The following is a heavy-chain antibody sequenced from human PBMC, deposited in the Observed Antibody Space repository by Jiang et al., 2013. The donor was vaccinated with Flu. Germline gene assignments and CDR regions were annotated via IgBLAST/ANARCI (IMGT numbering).Heavy chain of an antibody. J-gene: IGHJ5*02. V-gene: IGHV6-1*01. CDR1: GDSVSSNSAA. Sequence: QTLSLTCAISGDSVSSNSAAWNWIRQSPSRGLEWLGRTYYRSKWYNDYAVSVKSRITVNPDTSKNQFSLQLNSVTPEDTAVYYCARDLCCAAAGKTSWFDPWGQGTLVTVSS. CDR3: ARDLCCAAAGKTSWFDP. CDR2: TYYRSKWYN. D-gene: IGHD6-13*01.